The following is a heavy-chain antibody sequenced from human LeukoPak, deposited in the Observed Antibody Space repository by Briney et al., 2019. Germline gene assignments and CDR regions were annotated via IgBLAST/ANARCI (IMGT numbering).Heavy chain of an antibody. CDR2: INHSGST. CDR3: ARDRRNYYYGSGSYYKYYYYGMDV. Sequence: SETLSLTCAVYGGSFSGYYWSWIRRPPGKGLEWIGEINHSGSTNYNPSLKSRVTISVDTSKNQFSLKLSSVTAADTAVYYCARDRRNYYYGSGSYYKYYYYGMDVWGQGTTVTVSS. J-gene: IGHJ6*02. CDR1: GGSFSGYY. V-gene: IGHV4-34*01. D-gene: IGHD3-10*01.